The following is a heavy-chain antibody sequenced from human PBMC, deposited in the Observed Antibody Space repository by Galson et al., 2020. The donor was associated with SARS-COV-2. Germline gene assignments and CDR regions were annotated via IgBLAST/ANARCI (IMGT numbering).Heavy chain of an antibody. J-gene: IGHJ4*02. V-gene: IGHV3-30*18. CDR3: AKDRHGYSYLDY. D-gene: IGHD5-18*01. Sequence: GESLKISCAASGFTFSTSGMHWVRQAPGKGLEWVAVISYDGSNTYYGDSVKGRFTISRDNSKNPLYLQMSSLRAEDTAVYYCAKDRHGYSYLDYWGQGTLVTVSS. CDR1: GFTFSTSG. CDR2: ISYDGSNT.